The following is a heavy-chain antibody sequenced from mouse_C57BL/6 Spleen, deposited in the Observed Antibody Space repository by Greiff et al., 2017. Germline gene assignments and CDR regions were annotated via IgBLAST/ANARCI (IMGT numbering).Heavy chain of an antibody. CDR1: GFNIKDYY. V-gene: IGHV14-2*01. CDR2: IDPEDGET. Sequence: EVQLQQSGAELVKPGASVKLSCTASGFNIKDYYMHWVKQRTEQGLAWIGRIDPEDGETKYAPKFQGKATITADTSSNTAYLQLSSLTSEDTAVYYCARSPITTVVGGYYFDYWGQGTTLTVSS. CDR3: ARSPITTVVGGYYFDY. D-gene: IGHD1-1*01. J-gene: IGHJ2*01.